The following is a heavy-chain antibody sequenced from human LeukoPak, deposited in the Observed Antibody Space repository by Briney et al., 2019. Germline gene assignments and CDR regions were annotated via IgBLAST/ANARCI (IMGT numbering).Heavy chain of an antibody. Sequence: PGGSLRLSCAASGFTFSDYAMSWVRQAPGKGLEWFSAITGGGGSTFYADSVKGRFTISRDNSENKLYLQMSSLRVEETAIYYCAKGSGGSRPYYFDYWGQGTLVTVSS. CDR1: GFTFSDYA. V-gene: IGHV3-23*01. CDR3: AKGSGGSRPYYFDY. J-gene: IGHJ4*02. CDR2: ITGGGGST. D-gene: IGHD6-6*01.